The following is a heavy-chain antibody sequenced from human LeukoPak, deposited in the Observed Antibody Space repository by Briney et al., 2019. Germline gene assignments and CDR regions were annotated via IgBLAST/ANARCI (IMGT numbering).Heavy chain of an antibody. CDR3: ARTHGRDGSGRRYYYYYYYMDV. Sequence: SETLSLTCAVYGGSFSGYYWSWIRQPPGKGLEWIGEINHSGSTNYNPSLKSRVTISVDTSKNQFPLKLSSVTAADTAVYYCARTHGRDGSGRRYYYYYYYMDVWGKGTTVTVSS. J-gene: IGHJ6*03. CDR2: INHSGST. CDR1: GGSFSGYY. V-gene: IGHV4-34*01. D-gene: IGHD5-24*01.